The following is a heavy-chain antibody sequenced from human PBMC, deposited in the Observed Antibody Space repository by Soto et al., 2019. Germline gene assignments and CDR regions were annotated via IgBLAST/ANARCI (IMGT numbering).Heavy chain of an antibody. CDR1: GGTFSSYT. J-gene: IGHJ6*02. V-gene: IGHV1-69*04. CDR3: ARDYDFWSGYGPNGMDV. D-gene: IGHD3-3*01. Sequence: GASVKVSCKASGGTFSSYTISWVRQAPGQGLEWMGRIIPILGIANYAQKFQGRVTITRDTSASTAYMELSSLRSEDTAVYYCARDYDFWSGYGPNGMDVWGQGTTVTVSS. CDR2: IIPILGIA.